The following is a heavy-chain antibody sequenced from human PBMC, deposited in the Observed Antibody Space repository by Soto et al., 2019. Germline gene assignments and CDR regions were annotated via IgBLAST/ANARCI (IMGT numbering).Heavy chain of an antibody. CDR2: ISAYNGNT. J-gene: IGHJ3*02. V-gene: IGHV1-18*01. CDR1: GYTFTSYG. CDR3: AKPGTLSPDDAFDI. Sequence: ASVQVSCKASGYTFTSYGISWVRQAPGQGLEWMGWISAYNGNTNYAQKLQGRVTMTTDTSTSTAYMELRSLRSDDTAVYYCAKPGTLSPDDAFDIWGQGTMVTVSS.